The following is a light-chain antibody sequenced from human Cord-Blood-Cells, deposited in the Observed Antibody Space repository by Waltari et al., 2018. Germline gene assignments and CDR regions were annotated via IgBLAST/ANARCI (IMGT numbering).Light chain of an antibody. Sequence: DIQMTPSPSSLSASVGDRVTITCQASQDISNYLNWYQQKPGKAPKLLIYDASNLETGVPSRFSGSGSGTDFTFTISILQPEDIATYYCQQYDNLPPSLTFGGGTKVEIK. J-gene: IGKJ4*01. V-gene: IGKV1-33*01. CDR1: QDISNY. CDR3: QQYDNLPPSLT. CDR2: DAS.